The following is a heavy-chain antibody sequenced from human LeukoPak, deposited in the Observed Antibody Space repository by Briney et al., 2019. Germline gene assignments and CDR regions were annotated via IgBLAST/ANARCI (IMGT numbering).Heavy chain of an antibody. CDR2: IYTSGST. D-gene: IGHD3-10*01. V-gene: IGHV4-4*07. CDR3: ARDRSGRYGSGTSYAFDI. J-gene: IGHJ3*02. Sequence: SSETLSLTCTVSGGSISSYYWSWIRQPAGKGLEWIGRIYTSGSTNYNPSLKSRVTISVDTSKNQFSLKLSSVTAADTAVYYCARDRSGRYGSGTSYAFDIWGQGTMVTVSS. CDR1: GGSISSYY.